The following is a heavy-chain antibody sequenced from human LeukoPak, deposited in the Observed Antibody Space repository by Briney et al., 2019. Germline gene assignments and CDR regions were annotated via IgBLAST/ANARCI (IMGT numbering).Heavy chain of an antibody. CDR2: IYYSGST. CDR1: GGSISSYY. D-gene: IGHD3-9*01. Sequence: SETLSLTCTVSGGSISSYYWSWIRQPPGKGLEWIGYIYYSGSTNYNPSLKSRVTISVDTSKNQFSLKLSSVTAADTAVYYCAREPGVLRYFDWTPHNWFDPWGQGTLVTVSS. V-gene: IGHV4-59*12. CDR3: AREPGVLRYFDWTPHNWFDP. J-gene: IGHJ5*02.